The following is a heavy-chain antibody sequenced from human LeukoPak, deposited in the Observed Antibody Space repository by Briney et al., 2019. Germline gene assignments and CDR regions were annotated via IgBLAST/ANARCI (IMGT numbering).Heavy chain of an antibody. CDR2: ISGSSSTI. J-gene: IGHJ4*02. D-gene: IGHD5-18*01. V-gene: IGHV3-48*01. CDR1: GFTFSSYG. CDR3: ARDGYGLDY. Sequence: GGSLRLSCAASGFTFSSYGMNWVRQAPGKGLEWVSYISGSSSTITLADSVKGRFTISRDNAKNSLFLQMSNLRAEDTAVYYCARDGYGLDYWGQGTLVTVSS.